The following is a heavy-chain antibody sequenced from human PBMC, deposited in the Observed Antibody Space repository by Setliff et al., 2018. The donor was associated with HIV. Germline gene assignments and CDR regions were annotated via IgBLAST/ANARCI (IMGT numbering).Heavy chain of an antibody. Sequence: KPSETLSLTCAVYGGSFSGYYWSWIRQPPGKGLEWIGEINHSGSTNYNPSLKSRVTISVDTSKNQFSLPLTSVTAADTAVYYCTRIEGYAYGSNWFDPWGQGTLVTVSS. J-gene: IGHJ5*02. CDR2: INHSGST. D-gene: IGHD3-16*01. CDR3: TRIEGYAYGSNWFDP. V-gene: IGHV4-34*01. CDR1: GGSFSGYY.